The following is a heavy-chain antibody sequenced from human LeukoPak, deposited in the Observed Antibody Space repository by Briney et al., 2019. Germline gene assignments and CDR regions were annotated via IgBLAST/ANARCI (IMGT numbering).Heavy chain of an antibody. CDR3: ARHRPYCSSTSCPIDS. CDR1: GYSFTSYW. CDR2: TYPRDSDT. J-gene: IGHJ4*02. D-gene: IGHD2-2*01. V-gene: IGHV5-51*01. Sequence: GESLKISCKGSGYSFTSYWIGGVRQMPGKGLEWMGITYPRDSDTRYSPSFQGQVTISADKSISTAYLQWSSLKASVTAMYYCARHRPYCSSTSCPIDSWGQGTLVTVSS.